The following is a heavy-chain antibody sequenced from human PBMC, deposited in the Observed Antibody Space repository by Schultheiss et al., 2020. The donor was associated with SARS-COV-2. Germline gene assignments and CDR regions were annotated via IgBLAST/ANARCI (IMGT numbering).Heavy chain of an antibody. V-gene: IGHV3-30*03. CDR2: ISYDGSNK. J-gene: IGHJ4*02. CDR1: GFIFSSYG. D-gene: IGHD5-12*01. CDR3: TTDWDIVATINY. Sequence: GESLKISCSASGFIFSSYGMHWVRQAPGKGLEWVAVISYDGSNKYYADSVKGRFTISRDNSKNTLYLQMNSLRAEDTAVYYCTTDWDIVATINYWGQGTLVTVSS.